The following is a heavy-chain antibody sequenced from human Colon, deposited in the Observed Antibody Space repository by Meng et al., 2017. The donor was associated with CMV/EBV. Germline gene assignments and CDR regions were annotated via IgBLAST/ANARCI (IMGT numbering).Heavy chain of an antibody. J-gene: IGHJ4*02. CDR1: GFTFSNYA. D-gene: IGHD6-19*01. V-gene: IGHV3-23*01. Sequence: GESLKISCTASGFTFSNYAMSWVRQAPGKGLEWVSGISGSGDNTYYADSVKGRFTISRDNSKNTLFLQMRSLRAEDTASYYCARVSSGWSKRVDYWGQGTLVTVSS. CDR2: ISGSGDNT. CDR3: ARVSSGWSKRVDY.